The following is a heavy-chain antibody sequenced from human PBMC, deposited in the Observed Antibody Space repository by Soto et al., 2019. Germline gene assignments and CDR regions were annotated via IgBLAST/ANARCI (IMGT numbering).Heavy chain of an antibody. CDR2: ISGSGGST. V-gene: IGHV3-23*01. CDR1: GFTFSSYA. J-gene: IGHJ4*02. D-gene: IGHD6-13*01. CDR3: AYSSTPFDY. Sequence: PGGSMRLSCAASGFTFSSYAMSWVRQAPGKGLEWVSAISGSGGSTYYADSVKGRFTISRDNSKNTLYLQMNSLRAEDTAVYYSAYSSTPFDYWGQGTLVTVSS.